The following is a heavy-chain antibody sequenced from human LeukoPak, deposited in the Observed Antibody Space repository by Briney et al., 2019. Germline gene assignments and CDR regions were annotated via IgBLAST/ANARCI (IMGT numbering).Heavy chain of an antibody. V-gene: IGHV1-2*02. D-gene: IGHD1-14*01. J-gene: IGHJ4*02. CDR2: INPNSGGT. CDR1: GYTFTGYY. CDR3: ARDTSETDTPFDY. Sequence: ASVKVSCKASGYTFTGYYMHWVRQAPGQGLEWMGWINPNSGGTNYAQKFQGRVTMTRDTSISTAYMELSRLRSDDTAAYYCARDTSETDTPFDYWGRGTLVTVSS.